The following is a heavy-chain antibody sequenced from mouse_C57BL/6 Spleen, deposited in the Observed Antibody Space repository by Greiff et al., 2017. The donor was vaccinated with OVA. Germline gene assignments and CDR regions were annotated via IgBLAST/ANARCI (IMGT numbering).Heavy chain of an antibody. J-gene: IGHJ2*01. V-gene: IGHV1-61*01. CDR2: IYPSDSET. CDR1: GYTFTSYW. D-gene: IGHD2-4*01. CDR3: ARLGDYDYDSDY. Sequence: VQLQQPGAELVRPGSSVKLSCKASGYTFTSYWMDWVKQRPGQGLEWIGNIYPSDSETHYNQKFKDKATLTVDKSSSTASMQLSSLTSEDSAVYYCARLGDYDYDSDYGGQGTTLTVSS.